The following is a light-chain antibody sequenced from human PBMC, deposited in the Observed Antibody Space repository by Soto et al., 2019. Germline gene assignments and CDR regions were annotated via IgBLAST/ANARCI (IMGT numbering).Light chain of an antibody. J-gene: IGKJ4*01. CDR2: ATS. V-gene: IGKV1-6*01. CDR1: QGVGNE. CDR3: LQDHTYPLT. Sequence: AIQMTQSPSSLSASVGDRVTITCRASQGVGNELNWYQQKPGKAPKLLIYATSSLQVGVPSRFSGSGSGTDFTLTISSLQPEDFATYYCLQDHTYPLTFGGGTKVEIK.